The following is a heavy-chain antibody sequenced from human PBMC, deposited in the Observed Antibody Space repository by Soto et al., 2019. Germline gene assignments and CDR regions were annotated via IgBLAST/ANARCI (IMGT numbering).Heavy chain of an antibody. V-gene: IGHV4-31*03. Sequence: SETLSLTCTVSGGSISSGGYYWSWIRQHPGKGLEWIGYIYYSGSTYYNPSLKSRVTISVDTSKNQFSLKLSSVTAADTAAYYCARVFLYSGYDIENWFDPWGQGTLVTVSS. D-gene: IGHD5-12*01. J-gene: IGHJ5*02. CDR1: GGSISSGGYY. CDR3: ARVFLYSGYDIENWFDP. CDR2: IYYSGST.